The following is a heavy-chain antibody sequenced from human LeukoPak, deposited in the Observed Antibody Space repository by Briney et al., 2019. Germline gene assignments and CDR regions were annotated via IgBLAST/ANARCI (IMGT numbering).Heavy chain of an antibody. V-gene: IGHV4-59*01. Sequence: SETLSLTCTVSGGSISSYYWSWIRQPPGKGLEWIGYIYYSGSTNYNPSLKSRVTISVDTSKNQFPLKLTSVTAADTAVYYCARLPGMTTVDYYYYYMDVWGKGTTVTVSS. CDR2: IYYSGST. CDR1: GGSISSYY. J-gene: IGHJ6*03. CDR3: ARLPGMTTVDYYYYYMDV. D-gene: IGHD4-11*01.